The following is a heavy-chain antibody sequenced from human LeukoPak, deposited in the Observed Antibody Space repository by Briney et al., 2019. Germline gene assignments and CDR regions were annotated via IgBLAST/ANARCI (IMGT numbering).Heavy chain of an antibody. Sequence: GGSLRLSCAASGFTFSSYATSWVRQAPGKGLEWVSVISDSGGGTYYADSVKGRFTISRDNAKNTLYLQMNSLRADDTALYYCVYCSGGSCYSNGPWFDPWGQGTLVTVSS. CDR1: GFTFSSYA. CDR2: ISDSGGGT. V-gene: IGHV3-23*01. D-gene: IGHD2-15*01. J-gene: IGHJ5*02. CDR3: VYCSGGSCYSNGPWFDP.